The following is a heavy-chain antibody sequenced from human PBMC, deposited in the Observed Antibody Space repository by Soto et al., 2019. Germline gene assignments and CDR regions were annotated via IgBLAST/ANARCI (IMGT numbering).Heavy chain of an antibody. CDR3: ARTYYGSGSYYNEQITIDY. CDR2: IYYSGST. J-gene: IGHJ4*02. V-gene: IGHV4-39*01. CDR1: GGSISSSSYY. Sequence: SETLSLTCTVSGGSISSSSYYWGWIRQPPGKGLEWIGSIYYSGSTYYNPSLKSRVTISVDTSKNQFSLKLSSVTAADTAVYYCARTYYGSGSYYNEQITIDYWGQGTLVTVSS. D-gene: IGHD3-10*01.